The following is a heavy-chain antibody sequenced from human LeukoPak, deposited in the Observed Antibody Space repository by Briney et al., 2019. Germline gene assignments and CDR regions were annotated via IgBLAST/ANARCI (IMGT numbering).Heavy chain of an antibody. J-gene: IGHJ4*02. CDR1: GGSISSGGYY. Sequence: PSETLSLTCTVSGGSISSGGYYWSWIRQHPGKGLEWIGYIYYSGSTYYNPSLKSRVTISVDRSKNQFSLKVNSVTAADTAVYFCAREDTNYYDSGSRIPDWGQGTLVTVSS. CDR3: AREDTNYYDSGSRIPD. CDR2: IYYSGST. D-gene: IGHD3-10*01. V-gene: IGHV4-31*03.